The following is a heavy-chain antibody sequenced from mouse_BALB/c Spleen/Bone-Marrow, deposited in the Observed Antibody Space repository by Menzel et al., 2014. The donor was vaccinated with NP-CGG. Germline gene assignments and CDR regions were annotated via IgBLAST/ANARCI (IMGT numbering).Heavy chain of an antibody. CDR3: ARPTTVVATGGSFDY. D-gene: IGHD1-1*01. Sequence: EVKLVESGGDLVKPGGSLKLSCAASGFTFSSYGMSWVRQTPDKRLEWVATISSGGSYTYYPDSVKGRFTISRDNAKNTLYLQMSGLKSEDTAMYYCARPTTVVATGGSFDYWGQGTTLTVSS. CDR2: ISSGGSYT. J-gene: IGHJ2*01. CDR1: GFTFSSYG. V-gene: IGHV5-6*01.